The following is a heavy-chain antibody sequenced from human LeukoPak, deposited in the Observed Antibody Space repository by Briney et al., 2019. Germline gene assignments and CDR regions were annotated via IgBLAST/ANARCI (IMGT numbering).Heavy chain of an antibody. CDR1: GGSISSGSYY. Sequence: MSSETLSLTCTVSGGSISSGSYYWSWTRQPAGKGLEWIGRIYTSGSTNYNPSLKSRVTISVDTSKNQFSMKLSSVTAADTAVYYCARDRAIFGVVSYLYYMDVWGKGTTVTVSS. J-gene: IGHJ6*03. V-gene: IGHV4-61*02. CDR2: IYTSGST. CDR3: ARDRAIFGVVSYLYYMDV. D-gene: IGHD3-3*01.